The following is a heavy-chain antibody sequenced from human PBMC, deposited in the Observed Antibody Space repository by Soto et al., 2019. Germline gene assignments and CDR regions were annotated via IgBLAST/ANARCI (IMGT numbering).Heavy chain of an antibody. V-gene: IGHV3-48*02. CDR2: ISSSSSTI. J-gene: IGHJ5*02. D-gene: IGHD3-3*01. CDR3: ARESRFLDWLSLNWFDP. Sequence: EVQLVESGGGLVQPGGSLRLSCAASGFTFSSYSMNWVRQAPGKGLEWVSYISSSSSTIYYADSVKGRFTISRDNAKKSLYLQMNSLRDEGAAVSYCARESRFLDWLSLNWFDPWGQGTLVTVSS. CDR1: GFTFSSYS.